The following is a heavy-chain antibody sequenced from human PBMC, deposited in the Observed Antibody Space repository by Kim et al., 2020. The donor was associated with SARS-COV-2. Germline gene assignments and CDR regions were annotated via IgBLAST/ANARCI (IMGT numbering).Heavy chain of an antibody. V-gene: IGHV6-1*01. CDR3: ARVRYCSGGTCYLYFDY. D-gene: IGHD2-15*01. Sequence: VKSRITINPDTSKNQFSLQLSSVTPEDTAVYYCARVRYCSGGTCYLYFDYWGQGTLVTVSS. J-gene: IGHJ4*02.